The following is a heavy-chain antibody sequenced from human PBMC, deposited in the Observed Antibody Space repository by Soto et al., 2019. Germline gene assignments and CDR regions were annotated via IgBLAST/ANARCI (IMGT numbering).Heavy chain of an antibody. Sequence: QVQLVQSGAEVKKPGASVKVSCKASGYTFTSYGISWVRQAPGHGPEWMGWISAYNGNTNDAQKLQGRVTITTDTSTRTAYMELRSLRSDDTAVYYCAREQFDSYGPKGGLDYWGQGTLVTVSS. CDR3: AREQFDSYGPKGGLDY. D-gene: IGHD5-18*01. CDR2: ISAYNGNT. J-gene: IGHJ4*02. CDR1: GYTFTSYG. V-gene: IGHV1-18*01.